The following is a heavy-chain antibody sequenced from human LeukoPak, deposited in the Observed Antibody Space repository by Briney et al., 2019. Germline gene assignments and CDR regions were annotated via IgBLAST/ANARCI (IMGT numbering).Heavy chain of an antibody. J-gene: IGHJ5*02. V-gene: IGHV3-30*18. CDR2: ISYDGSNK. CDR1: GFTFSRYG. D-gene: IGHD2-2*01. Sequence: PGGSLRLSCAASGFTFSRYGMHWVRQAPGKGLEWVAVISYDGSNKYYADSVKGRFTISRDNSKKTLFLQMNSLRAEDTAVYYCAKSSSPSSFDPWGQGTLVTVSS. CDR3: AKSSSPSSFDP.